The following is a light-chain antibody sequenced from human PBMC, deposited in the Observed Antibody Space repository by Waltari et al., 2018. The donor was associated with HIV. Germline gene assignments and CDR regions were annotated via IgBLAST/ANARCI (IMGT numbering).Light chain of an antibody. CDR2: AAS. J-gene: IGKJ4*02. V-gene: IGKV1-39*01. CDR1: ESIYPY. CDR3: QQSRSTPLT. Sequence: DIHLSQSPSSLSASVGDSVTITCRASESIYPYLNWFQQTPKKAPKLIISAASNLEIGVPSRFRGRGSGAVFTLSISGLQLGDFATYYCQQSRSTPLTFGAGTRVE.